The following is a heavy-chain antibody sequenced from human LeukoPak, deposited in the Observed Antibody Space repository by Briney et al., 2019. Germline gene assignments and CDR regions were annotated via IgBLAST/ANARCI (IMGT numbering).Heavy chain of an antibody. CDR3: ASGLGLSRYFGRHFDY. V-gene: IGHV3-23*01. Sequence: PGGSLRLSCAASGFTFSSYAMSWVRQAPGKGLEWVSAISGSGGSTYYADSVKGRFTISRDNSMNTLYLQMNSLRAEDTAVYYCASGLGLSRYFGRHFDYWGQGTLVTVSS. CDR2: ISGSGGST. CDR1: GFTFSSYA. J-gene: IGHJ4*02. D-gene: IGHD3-9*01.